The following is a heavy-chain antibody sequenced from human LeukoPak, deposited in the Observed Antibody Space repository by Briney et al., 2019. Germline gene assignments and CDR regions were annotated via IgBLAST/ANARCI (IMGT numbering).Heavy chain of an antibody. J-gene: IGHJ4*02. D-gene: IGHD3-3*01. CDR2: ISSNSSYI. CDR3: ARDLVVGGNYDFWSDYYGPDY. V-gene: IGHV3-21*01. CDR1: GFTFSSYS. Sequence: GGSLRLSCAASGFTFSSYSMNWVRQAPGKGLEWVSSISSNSSYIYYADSVKGRFTISRYNAKNSLYLQMNSLRAEDTAVYYCARDLVVGGNYDFWSDYYGPDYWGQGTLVTVSS.